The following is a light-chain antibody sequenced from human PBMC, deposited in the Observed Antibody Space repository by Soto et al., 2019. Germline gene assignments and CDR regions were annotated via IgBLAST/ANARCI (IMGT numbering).Light chain of an antibody. Sequence: EIVLTQSPGTLSLSPGERATLSCRASQSVSSSYLAWYQQKPGQTPKLLIYGASNRATGIPDRFSGSGFGTDFTLTISRLEPEDFAVYYCQQFGNSPYTFGQGTKLEIK. CDR2: GAS. CDR1: QSVSSSY. J-gene: IGKJ2*01. V-gene: IGKV3-20*01. CDR3: QQFGNSPYT.